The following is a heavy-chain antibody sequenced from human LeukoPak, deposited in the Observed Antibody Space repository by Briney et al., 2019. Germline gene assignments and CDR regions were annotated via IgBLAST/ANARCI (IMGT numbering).Heavy chain of an antibody. CDR2: INPNSGGT. Sequence: GASVNVSCEASGYNSTSYYMHWVRQDPQQGLERMGWINPNSGGTNYTQTFQGRVTITRDTSISTAYMEPSRLRCEDTAVYYCGSSGNSGYDYFDYWGQGTLVTVSS. D-gene: IGHD5-12*01. J-gene: IGHJ4*02. CDR3: GSSGNSGYDYFDY. V-gene: IGHV1-2*02. CDR1: GYNSTSYY.